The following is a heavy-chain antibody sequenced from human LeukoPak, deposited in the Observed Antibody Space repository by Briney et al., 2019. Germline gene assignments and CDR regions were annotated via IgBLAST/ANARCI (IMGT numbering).Heavy chain of an antibody. D-gene: IGHD3-22*01. J-gene: IGHJ4*02. Sequence: GGSLRLSCAASGFTFTSFSFNWVRQAPGKGLEWVSSISGSGEFIYYGDSVKGRVTISRDNGKNSLYLQMNSVRPEDMAVYYCARDDSHGYHFFDSWGRGTLVTVSS. CDR2: ISGSGEFI. CDR1: GFTFTSFS. V-gene: IGHV3-21*01. CDR3: ARDDSHGYHFFDS.